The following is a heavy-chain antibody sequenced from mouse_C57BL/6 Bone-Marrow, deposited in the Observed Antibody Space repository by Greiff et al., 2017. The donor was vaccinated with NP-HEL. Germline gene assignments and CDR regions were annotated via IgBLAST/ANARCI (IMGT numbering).Heavy chain of an antibody. CDR1: GYAFSSSW. D-gene: IGHD2-3*01. CDR2: IYPGDGDT. V-gene: IGHV1-82*01. Sequence: QVQLQQSGPELVKPGASVKISCKASGYAFSSSWMNWVKQRPGKGLEWIGRIYPGDGDTNYNGKFKGKATLTADKSSSTAYMQLSSLTSEDSAVYFCARDRWLLRGFAYWGQGTLVTVSA. J-gene: IGHJ3*01. CDR3: ARDRWLLRGFAY.